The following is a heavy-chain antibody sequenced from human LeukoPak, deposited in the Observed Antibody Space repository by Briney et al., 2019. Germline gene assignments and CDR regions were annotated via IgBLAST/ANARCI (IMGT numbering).Heavy chain of an antibody. CDR3: AREGSGYYDSSGTFDY. V-gene: IGHV1-2*04. J-gene: IGHJ4*02. CDR2: INPNSGGT. D-gene: IGHD3-22*01. Sequence: ASVKVSCKASGYTFTGYCMHWVRQAPGQGLEWMGWINPNSGGTNYAQKFQGWVTMTRDTSISTAYMELSRLRSDDTAVCYCAREGSGYYDSSGTFDYWGQGTLVTVSS. CDR1: GYTFTGYC.